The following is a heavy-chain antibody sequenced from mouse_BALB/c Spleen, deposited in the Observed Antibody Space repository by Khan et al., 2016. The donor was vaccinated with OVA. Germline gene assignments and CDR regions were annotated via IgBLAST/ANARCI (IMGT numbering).Heavy chain of an antibody. CDR2: MWAGGST. CDR3: ARPYYGSAWFAY. J-gene: IGHJ3*01. V-gene: IGHV2-9*02. D-gene: IGHD1-1*01. Sequence: VQLVESGPGLVAPSQSLSIICTVSGFSLTNYGVHWVRQPPGKGLEWLGVMWAGGSTHYNSALMSRLSISIDNSKSQVFLKRNSLQTDDTAMYYCARPYYGSAWFAYWGQGTLVTVSA. CDR1: GFSLTNYG.